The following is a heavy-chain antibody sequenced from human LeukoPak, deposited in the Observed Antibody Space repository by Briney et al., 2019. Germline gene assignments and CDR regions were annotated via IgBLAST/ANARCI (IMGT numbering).Heavy chain of an antibody. CDR3: ARDFTVGCSSTSCYDEYFQH. D-gene: IGHD2-2*01. CDR1: GYTFTSYG. CDR2: ISAHNGNT. J-gene: IGHJ1*01. V-gene: IGHV1-18*01. Sequence: ASVKVSCKASGYTFTSYGISWVRQAPGQGLEWMGWISAHNGNTNYAQKLQGRVTMTTDTSTSTAYMELRSLRSDDTAVYYCARDFTVGCSSTSCYDEYFQHWGQGTLVTVSS.